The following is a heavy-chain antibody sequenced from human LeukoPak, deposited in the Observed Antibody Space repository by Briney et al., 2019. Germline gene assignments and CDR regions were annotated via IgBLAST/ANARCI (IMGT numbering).Heavy chain of an antibody. J-gene: IGHJ4*02. V-gene: IGHV3-23*01. CDR3: ATRGTG. CDR2: ISGSGGNT. Sequence: PGGSLRLSCAASGFTFSNYAMSWVRQAPGKGLECVSAISGSGGNTYYADSVKGRFTISRINSKNTLYLQMNSLRVEDTAVYHCATRGTGWGQGTLVTVSS. CDR1: GFTFSNYA. D-gene: IGHD1-1*01.